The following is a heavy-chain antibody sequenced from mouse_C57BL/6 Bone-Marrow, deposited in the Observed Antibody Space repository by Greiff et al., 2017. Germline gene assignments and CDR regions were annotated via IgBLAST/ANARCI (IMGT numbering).Heavy chain of an antibody. CDR3: TPDYYGSRGNY. V-gene: IGHV14-4*01. Sequence: DVQLQESGAELVRPGASVKLSCTASGFNIKDDYMHWVKQRPEPGLEWIGWIDPENVDTEYASKFQGKATITADTSSNTAYLQLSSLTSEDTAVYYCTPDYYGSRGNYWGQGTTLTVSS. D-gene: IGHD1-1*01. J-gene: IGHJ2*01. CDR2: IDPENVDT. CDR1: GFNIKDDY.